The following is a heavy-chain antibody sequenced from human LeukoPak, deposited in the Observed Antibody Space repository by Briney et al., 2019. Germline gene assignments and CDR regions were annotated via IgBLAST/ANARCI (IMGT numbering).Heavy chain of an antibody. Sequence: PGGSLRLSCAASGFTFSSYAMSWVRQAPGKGLEWVSAISGGGGSTYYADSVKGRFTISRDNSKNTLYLQMNSQRAEDTAVYYCASDSSSWYEFDYWGQGTLVTVSS. CDR3: ASDSSSWYEFDY. V-gene: IGHV3-23*01. D-gene: IGHD6-13*01. J-gene: IGHJ4*02. CDR2: ISGGGGST. CDR1: GFTFSSYA.